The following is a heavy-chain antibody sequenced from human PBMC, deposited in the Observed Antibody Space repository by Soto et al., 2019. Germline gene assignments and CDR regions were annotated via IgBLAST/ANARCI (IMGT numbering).Heavy chain of an antibody. CDR2: ISGSGTST. Sequence: GGSLRLSCAASGLNFNSYSMSWVRQAPGKGPEWLTGISGSGTSTKYADSVKGRFTISRDNYKNTLNLQMNSLRAEDTAIYYCATTLTTSLYYYYGSDVWGQGTTVTSP. CDR1: GLNFNSYS. V-gene: IGHV3-23*01. J-gene: IGHJ6*02. D-gene: IGHD4-17*01. CDR3: ATTLTTSLYYYYGSDV.